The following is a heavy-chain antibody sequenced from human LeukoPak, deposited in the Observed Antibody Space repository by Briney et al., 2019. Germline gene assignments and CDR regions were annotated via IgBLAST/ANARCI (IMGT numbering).Heavy chain of an antibody. CDR2: ISSKGAST. V-gene: IGHV3-64D*09. J-gene: IGHJ1*01. CDR1: AFTFSSYA. CDR3: VAGYCSSASCPMGAEYFQH. D-gene: IGHD2-2*01. Sequence: GGSLRLSCSASAFTFSSYAMHSVRQAPGKGMEFLSAISSKGASTYYADSVTDRFTISRDNSKNTLYLQLSRLRPEDTAVYYCVAGYCSSASCPMGAEYFQHWGQGTLVTVSS.